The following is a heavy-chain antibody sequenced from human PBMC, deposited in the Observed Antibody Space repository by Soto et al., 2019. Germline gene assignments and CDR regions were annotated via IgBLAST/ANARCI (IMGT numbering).Heavy chain of an antibody. Sequence: GGSLRLSCAASGFTFSSYSMNGVRQAPGKGLEWVSYISSSSSTIYYADSVKGRFTISRDNAKNSLYLQMNSLRAEDTAVYYCARANYYGSPGDFDYWGQGTLVTVSS. D-gene: IGHD3-10*01. CDR1: GFTFSSYS. V-gene: IGHV3-48*01. CDR2: ISSSSSTI. CDR3: ARANYYGSPGDFDY. J-gene: IGHJ4*02.